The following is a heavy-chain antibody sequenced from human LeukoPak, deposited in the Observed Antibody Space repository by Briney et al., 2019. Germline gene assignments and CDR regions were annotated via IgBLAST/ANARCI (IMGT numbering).Heavy chain of an antibody. V-gene: IGHV4-59*01. CDR3: ARGAAASAGFDY. Sequence: SETLSLTCTVSRGSISSYYWSWIRQPPGKGLVWIGYIYYSGSTNYNPSLKSRVTISVDTSKNQFSLKLSSVTAADTAVYYCARGAAASAGFDYWGQGTLVTVSS. CDR2: IYYSGST. J-gene: IGHJ4*02. D-gene: IGHD6-13*01. CDR1: RGSISSYY.